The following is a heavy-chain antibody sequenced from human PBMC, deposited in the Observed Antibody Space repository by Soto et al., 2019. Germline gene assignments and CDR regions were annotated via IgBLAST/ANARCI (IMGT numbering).Heavy chain of an antibody. J-gene: IGHJ4*02. V-gene: IGHV4-61*01. CDR3: ARVNFQDDY. CDR1: GGSVSSGSYY. CDR2: TYYSGST. Sequence: QVQLQESGPGLVKPSETLSLTCTVSGGSVSSGSYYGSWIRQPPGKGLEWIGYTYYSGSTNYNPSLKSRVSISVDTSKNQFSLKLSSVTAADTAVYYCARVNFQDDYWGQGTLVTVS. D-gene: IGHD3-22*01.